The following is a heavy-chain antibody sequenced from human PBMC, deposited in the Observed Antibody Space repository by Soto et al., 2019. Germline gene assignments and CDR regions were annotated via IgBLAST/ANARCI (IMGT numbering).Heavy chain of an antibody. J-gene: IGHJ6*02. Sequence: SETLSLTCTVSGGFVNSDTHSWSWIRQTPGKRLEWIGFIYSGGSTKNPSLRSRVAMSVDTSKNQFSLKLRSVIVADTAVYHCARFVRSCSATTCSTRADVWGQGITVTVSS. V-gene: IGHV4-61*01. CDR1: GGFVNSDTHS. D-gene: IGHD2-2*01. CDR2: IYSGGST. CDR3: ARFVRSCSATTCSTRADV.